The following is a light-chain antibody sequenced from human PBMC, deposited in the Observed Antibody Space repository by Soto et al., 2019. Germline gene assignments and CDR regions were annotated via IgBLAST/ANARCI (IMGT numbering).Light chain of an antibody. CDR1: QSVGTF. CDR2: DVS. J-gene: IGKJ4*02. CDR3: QHRATWPPSVT. Sequence: EVVLAQPPDTLSFSPGARATLSCRASQSVGTFLNWYKHKPGQAPRLLIYDVSKRATVIPARFGGSGSGTVFIVTIRKIEPEDFAVYYYQHRATWPPSVTFGGGTRV. V-gene: IGKV3-11*01.